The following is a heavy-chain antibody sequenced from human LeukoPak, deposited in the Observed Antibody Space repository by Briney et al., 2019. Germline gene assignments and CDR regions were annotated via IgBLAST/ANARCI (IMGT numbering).Heavy chain of an antibody. Sequence: PSETLSLTCTVSGGSISSYYWSWIRQPPGKGLEWIGSIYYSGSTYYNPSLKSRVTISVDTSKNQFSLKLSSVTAADTAVYYCARRPYCSSTSCYNRYFDYWGQGTLVTVSS. CDR3: ARRPYCSSTSCYNRYFDY. CDR2: IYYSGST. D-gene: IGHD2-2*02. J-gene: IGHJ4*02. CDR1: GGSISSYY. V-gene: IGHV4-59*05.